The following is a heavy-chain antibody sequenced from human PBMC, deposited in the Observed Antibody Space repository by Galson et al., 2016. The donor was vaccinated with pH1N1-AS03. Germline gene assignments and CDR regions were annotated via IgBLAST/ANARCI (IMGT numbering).Heavy chain of an antibody. CDR2: IYHSGST. CDR1: GYSISSGYY. CDR3: ARVGKYFDFWSGYSDFDY. J-gene: IGHJ4*02. D-gene: IGHD3-3*01. Sequence: SETLSLTCAVSGYSISSGYYWGWIRQLPGKGLEWIGSIYHSGSTYYNPSLMSRVTISVGTSKNRFSLKVTSVTAADTAVYYCARVGKYFDFWSGYSDFDYWGQGTLVTVSS. V-gene: IGHV4-38-2*01.